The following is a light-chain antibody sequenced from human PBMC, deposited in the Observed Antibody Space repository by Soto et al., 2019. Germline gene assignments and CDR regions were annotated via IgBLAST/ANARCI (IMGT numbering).Light chain of an antibody. CDR2: DVS. CDR1: SSDVGGHNS. J-gene: IGLJ1*01. Sequence: QCALTQPASVSGSPGQSITISCTGTSSDVGGHNSVAWYQHNPGKAPRLMIYDVSNRPSGVSSRFSGSKSGNTASLSISGLQAEDEADYYCSSYTSSSTLVFGTGTKLTVL. CDR3: SSYTSSSTLV. V-gene: IGLV2-14*01.